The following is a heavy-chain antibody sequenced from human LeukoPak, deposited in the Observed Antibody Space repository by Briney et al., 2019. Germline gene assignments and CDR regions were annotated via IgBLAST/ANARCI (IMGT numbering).Heavy chain of an antibody. CDR1: GGSISSYY. Sequence: SETLSLTCTVSGGSISSYYWSWIRQPPGKGLEWIGYIYYSGSTNYNPSLKSRVTISVDTSKNQFSLKLSSVTAADTAVYYCARMYYDYVWGSYYFDYWGQGTLVTVSS. D-gene: IGHD3-16*01. V-gene: IGHV4-59*01. CDR3: ARMYYDYVWGSYYFDY. CDR2: IYYSGST. J-gene: IGHJ4*02.